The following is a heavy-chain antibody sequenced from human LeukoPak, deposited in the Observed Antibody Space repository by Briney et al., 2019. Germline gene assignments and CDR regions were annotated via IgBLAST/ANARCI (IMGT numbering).Heavy chain of an antibody. J-gene: IGHJ4*02. D-gene: IGHD6-13*01. V-gene: IGHV1-46*01. CDR2: INPSGGST. Sequence: GASVKVSCKASGYTFTSYYMHWVRQAPGQGLEWMGIINPSGGSTSYAQKFQGRVTMTRDTSISTAYMELSRLRSDDTAVYYCARGRGRVAAAGLPDYWGQGTLVTVSS. CDR1: GYTFTSYY. CDR3: ARGRGRVAAAGLPDY.